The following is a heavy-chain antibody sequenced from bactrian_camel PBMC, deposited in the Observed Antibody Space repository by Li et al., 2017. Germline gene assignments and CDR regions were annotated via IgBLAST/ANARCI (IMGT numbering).Heavy chain of an antibody. V-gene: IGHV3S57*01. J-gene: IGHJ4*01. CDR2: IDSAGIE. Sequence: HVQLVESGGGSVQAGGSLRLSCVASGYTQSRYCMGWFRHAPGKEREGVAHIDSAGIESYASSLKGRFTIPRVRAKNILYLQMISLKPEDSATYYCVADPMFSGGCHWTDYTRGYWGQGTQVTVS. CDR1: GYTQSRYC. CDR3: VADPMFSGGCHWTDYTRGY. D-gene: IGHD4*01.